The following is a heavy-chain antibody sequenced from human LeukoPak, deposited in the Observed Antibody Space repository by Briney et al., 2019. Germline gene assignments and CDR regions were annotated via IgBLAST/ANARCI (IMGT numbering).Heavy chain of an antibody. V-gene: IGHV3-23*01. CDR1: GFTFSNYN. D-gene: IGHD1-26*01. CDR3: PAREWGL. CDR2: ISGSGDST. J-gene: IGHJ4*02. Sequence: GGSLRLSCAASGFTFSNYNMAWVRQAPGKGLEWVSAISGSGDSTYYADSVKGRFTISRDNSKNTLYLQMNSLRAEDTAVYYCPAREWGLWGQGTLVTVSS.